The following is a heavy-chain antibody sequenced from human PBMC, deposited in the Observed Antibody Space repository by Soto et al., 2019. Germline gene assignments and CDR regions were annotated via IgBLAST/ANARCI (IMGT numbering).Heavy chain of an antibody. CDR2: IYYSGST. V-gene: IGHV4-61*01. D-gene: IGHD4-4*01. Sequence: SSETLSLACPVCGGCVRSGSYYWSLIRQPPGKGLEWIGYIYYSGSTNYNPSLKSRVDMSVDTSKGQFSLKLTSVTAEDTAVYYCARDVTSNNNALDAWGQGIQVPVFS. CDR3: ARDVTSNNNALDA. CDR1: GGCVRSGSYY. J-gene: IGHJ5*02.